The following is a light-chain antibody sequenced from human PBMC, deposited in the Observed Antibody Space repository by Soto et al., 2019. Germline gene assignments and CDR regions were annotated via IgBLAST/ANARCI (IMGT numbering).Light chain of an antibody. V-gene: IGKV3-20*01. CDR2: GAS. Sequence: EIVLMQSPGTLSLSPGERATLSCRASQTLRRTYIAWYQQKPGQAPRVLIYGASKRATGIPDRFSGSGSGTDFSLTLSRLEPEDFAVYYCHQYDNAPPTYGQGTKVDI. CDR3: HQYDNAPPT. CDR1: QTLRRTY. J-gene: IGKJ2*01.